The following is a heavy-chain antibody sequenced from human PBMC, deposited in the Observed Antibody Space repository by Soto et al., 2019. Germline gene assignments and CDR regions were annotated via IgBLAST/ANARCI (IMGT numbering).Heavy chain of an antibody. J-gene: IGHJ3*02. CDR1: GYSFTSYW. CDR3: AEGPHYYDSSGDDAFDI. CDR2: IEPSDSYT. Sequence: GESLKISCKGSGYSFTSYWISWVRQMPGKGLEWMGRIEPSDSYTNYSPSFHGHVTISADKSISTAYLQWSSLQASDTAMYYCAEGPHYYDSSGDDAFDIWGQGTMVNVSS. V-gene: IGHV5-10-1*01. D-gene: IGHD3-22*01.